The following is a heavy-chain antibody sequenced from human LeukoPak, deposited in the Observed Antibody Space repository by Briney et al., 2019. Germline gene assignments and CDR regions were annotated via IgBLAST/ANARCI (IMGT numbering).Heavy chain of an antibody. Sequence: GGSVRLSCAAYGFTVSSNYMTWVRQAPGKGLEWVSGIHSGGNTYYADSVKGRFTISRDNSKNTLYLQMNSLRAEDSAVYYCAKVAFYDSSGFDYWGQGTLVTVSS. J-gene: IGHJ4*02. CDR3: AKVAFYDSSGFDY. CDR2: IHSGGNT. V-gene: IGHV3-66*01. CDR1: GFTVSSNY. D-gene: IGHD3-22*01.